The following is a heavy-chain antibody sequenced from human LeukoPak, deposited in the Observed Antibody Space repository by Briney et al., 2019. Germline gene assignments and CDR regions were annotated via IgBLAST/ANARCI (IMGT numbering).Heavy chain of an antibody. Sequence: ASVKVSCKASGYTLTGYYMHWVRQAPGQGLEWMGWINPNSGGTNYAQKFQGRVTMTRDTSISTAYMELSRLRSDDTAVYYCARDKSYYYYYGMDVWGQGTTVTVSS. CDR3: ARDKSYYYYYGMDV. V-gene: IGHV1-2*02. CDR1: GYTLTGYY. CDR2: INPNSGGT. D-gene: IGHD3-3*01. J-gene: IGHJ6*02.